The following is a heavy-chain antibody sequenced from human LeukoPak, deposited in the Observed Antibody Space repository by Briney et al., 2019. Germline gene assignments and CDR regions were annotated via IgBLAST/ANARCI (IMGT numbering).Heavy chain of an antibody. V-gene: IGHV3-23*01. Sequence: GGSRRLSCAASGFTFSSYAMSWVRQAPGKGLEWVAVISGSGAATAYADSVKGRFTISRDNSKDTLYLQFNSLRAEDTAIYFCAKEYSGSLKYFDYWGLGTLVTVSS. J-gene: IGHJ4*01. CDR3: AKEYSGSLKYFDY. CDR1: GFTFSSYA. CDR2: ISGSGAAT. D-gene: IGHD6-13*01.